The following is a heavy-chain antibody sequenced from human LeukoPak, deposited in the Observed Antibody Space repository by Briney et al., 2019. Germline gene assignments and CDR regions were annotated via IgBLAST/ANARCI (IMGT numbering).Heavy chain of an antibody. Sequence: GGSLRLSCAASGFTFSNAWMNWVRQAPGKGLEWVGRIKSKIDGGTTDYAAPVKGRTTISRDDSKNTLYLQMNSLKTEDTAVYYCTTDLSTVAGTFDYWGQGTLVTVSS. CDR1: GFTFSNAW. CDR3: TTDLSTVAGTFDY. CDR2: IKSKIDGGTT. J-gene: IGHJ4*02. D-gene: IGHD6-19*01. V-gene: IGHV3-15*01.